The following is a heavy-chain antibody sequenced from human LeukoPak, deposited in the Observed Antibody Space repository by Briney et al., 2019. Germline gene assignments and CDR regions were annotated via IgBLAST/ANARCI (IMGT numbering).Heavy chain of an antibody. Sequence: GGSLRLSCAASGFTFSSYAMHWVRQAPGKGLEWVAVISYDGSNKYYADSVKGRFTISRDNSKNTLYLQMNSLRAEDTAVYYCARARWHYYDSSLDAFDIWGQGTMVTVSS. V-gene: IGHV3-30-3*01. CDR3: ARARWHYYDSSLDAFDI. D-gene: IGHD3-22*01. CDR1: GFTFSSYA. CDR2: ISYDGSNK. J-gene: IGHJ3*02.